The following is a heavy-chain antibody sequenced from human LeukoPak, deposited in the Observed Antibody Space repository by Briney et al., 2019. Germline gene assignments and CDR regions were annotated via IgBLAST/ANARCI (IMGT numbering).Heavy chain of an antibody. CDR2: ISGSGGST. V-gene: IGHV3-23*01. CDR1: GFTFSSYA. J-gene: IGHJ6*04. Sequence: GGSLRLFCAASGFTFSSYAMSWVRQAPGKGLECVSAISGSGGSTYYADSVKGRFTISRDNSKNTLYLQMNSLRAEDTAVYYCAKDRITVFGVVPGVWGKGTTVTVSS. D-gene: IGHD3-3*01. CDR3: AKDRITVFGVVPGV.